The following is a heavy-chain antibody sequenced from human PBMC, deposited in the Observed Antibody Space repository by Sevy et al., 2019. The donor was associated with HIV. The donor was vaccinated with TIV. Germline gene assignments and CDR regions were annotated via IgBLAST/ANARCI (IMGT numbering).Heavy chain of an antibody. CDR1: GFTFSDYW. CDR3: ARTRRGPFYFDY. J-gene: IGHJ4*02. D-gene: IGHD3-16*01. CDR2: IKQDGTEK. V-gene: IGHV3-7*01. Sequence: GGSPRLSCAASGFTFSDYWMSWVRQAPGKGLEWVGNIKQDGTEKNYVDSVEGRFTISRDNAQNSLYLQINSLRAEDTAVYYCARTRRGPFYFDYWGQGTLVTVSS.